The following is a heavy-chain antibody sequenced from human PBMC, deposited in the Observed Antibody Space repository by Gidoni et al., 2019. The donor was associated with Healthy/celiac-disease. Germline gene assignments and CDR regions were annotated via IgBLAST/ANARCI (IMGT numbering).Heavy chain of an antibody. CDR3: ARSKYNWNYPKDV. J-gene: IGHJ6*02. CDR2: TYYRSKWYN. Sequence: QSPSRGLEWLGRTYYRSKWYNDYAVSVKSRITINPDTSKNQFSLQLTSVTPEDTAVYYCARSKYNWNYPKDVWGQGTTVTVSS. D-gene: IGHD1-20*01. V-gene: IGHV6-1*01.